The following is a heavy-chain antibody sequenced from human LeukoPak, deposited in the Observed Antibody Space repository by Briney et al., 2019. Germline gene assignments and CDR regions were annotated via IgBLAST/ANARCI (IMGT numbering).Heavy chain of an antibody. CDR2: IYYSGST. J-gene: IGHJ4*02. CDR3: ARGDSGSYYGGVPDYFDY. D-gene: IGHD1-26*01. Sequence: SETLSLTCTVSGGSISSYYWNWIRQPPGKGLEWIGHIYYSGSTNYSPSLKSRVTISVDTSKNQFSLKLSSVTAADTAVYYCARGDSGSYYGGVPDYFDYWGQGTLVTVSS. CDR1: GGSISSYY. V-gene: IGHV4-59*01.